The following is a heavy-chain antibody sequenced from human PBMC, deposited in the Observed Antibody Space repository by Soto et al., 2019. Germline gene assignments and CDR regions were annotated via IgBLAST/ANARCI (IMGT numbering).Heavy chain of an antibody. CDR2: VYPGDSDI. V-gene: IGHV5-51*01. CDR3: ARQDGFGLYYFDY. D-gene: IGHD3-10*01. Sequence: PGESLKISCNTSGYSFTGYWIAWVRQMPGKGLEWMGIVYPGDSDIRYSPSFQGQVTISADKSISTVSLQWNSLKASDTAMYYCARQDGFGLYYFDYWGQGTLVTVPQ. J-gene: IGHJ4*02. CDR1: GYSFTGYW.